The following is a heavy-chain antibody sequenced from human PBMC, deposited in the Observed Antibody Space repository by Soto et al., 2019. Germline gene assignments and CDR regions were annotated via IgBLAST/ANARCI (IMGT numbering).Heavy chain of an antibody. CDR1: GYSFASYW. V-gene: IGHV5-51*01. CDR3: ARQADYNILTGYFYYFDY. D-gene: IGHD3-9*01. Sequence: GEYLKISCQGSGYSFASYWIGWVRQMPGKDLEWMGIIYPGDSDARYSPSFQGQVTSSVDTSINTAFLRWNSLTASDTAMYYCARQADYNILTGYFYYFDYWGQGSLVTVSS. J-gene: IGHJ4*02. CDR2: IYPGDSDA.